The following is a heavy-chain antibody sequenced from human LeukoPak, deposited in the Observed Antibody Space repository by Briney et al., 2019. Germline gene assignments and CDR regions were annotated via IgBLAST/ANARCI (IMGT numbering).Heavy chain of an antibody. CDR2: ISYDGSNK. D-gene: IGHD3-10*01. CDR1: GFTFSSYT. J-gene: IGHJ6*02. V-gene: IGHV3-30-3*01. Sequence: PGGSLRLSCAASGFTFSSYTMYWVRQAQGKGLEWVAVISYDGSNKYYADSVKGRFTVSRDNSKNTLYLQMNSLRAEDTAVYYCARGLHYYYYGMDVWGQGTTVTVSS. CDR3: ARGLHYYYYGMDV.